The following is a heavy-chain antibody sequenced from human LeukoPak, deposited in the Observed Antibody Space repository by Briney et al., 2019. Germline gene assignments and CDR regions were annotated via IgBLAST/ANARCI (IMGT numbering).Heavy chain of an antibody. CDR1: GNYW. J-gene: IGHJ4*02. D-gene: IGHD6-13*01. V-gene: IGHV3-74*01. CDR2: INSDGSWT. Sequence: PGGSLRLSCAASGNYWMHWVRQVPGKGLVWVSHINSDGSWTSYADSEKGRFTISRDNAKNTLYLQMNSLRAEDTAVYYCARDPSISSTYFDYWGQGTLVTVTS. CDR3: ARDPSISSTYFDY.